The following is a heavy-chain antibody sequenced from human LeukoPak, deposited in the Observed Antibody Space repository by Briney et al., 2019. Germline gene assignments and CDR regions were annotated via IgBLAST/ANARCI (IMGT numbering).Heavy chain of an antibody. CDR2: INAGNGNT. V-gene: IGHV1-3*01. Sequence: ASVKVSCKASGYTFTSYAMHWVRQAPGQRLEWMGWINAGNGNTKYSQKFQGRVTITRDTSASTAYMELSSLRSEDTAVYYCARAPQGFLEWLLFAYWGQGTLVTVSS. J-gene: IGHJ4*02. CDR1: GYTFTSYA. CDR3: ARAPQGFLEWLLFAY. D-gene: IGHD3-3*01.